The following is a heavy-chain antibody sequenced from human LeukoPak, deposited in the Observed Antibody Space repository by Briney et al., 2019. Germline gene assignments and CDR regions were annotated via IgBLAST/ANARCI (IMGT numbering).Heavy chain of an antibody. Sequence: PSETLCLARTVSGGSISSSSYYWGWIRQPPGKGLEWIGSNYYSGSTYDNPSLKSRVTISVDTSKNQCSLKLSSVTAAATAVYYCASDNGEAVASFTNWFDPLGQGTLVTVSS. V-gene: IGHV4-39*07. CDR2: NYYSGST. D-gene: IGHD6-19*01. J-gene: IGHJ5*02. CDR3: ASDNGEAVASFTNWFDP. CDR1: GGSISSSSYY.